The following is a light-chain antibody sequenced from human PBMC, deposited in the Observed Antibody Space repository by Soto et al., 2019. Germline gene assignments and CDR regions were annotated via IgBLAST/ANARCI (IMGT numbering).Light chain of an antibody. CDR3: QQFGTSLPIT. Sequence: LTISPGTLSLSTGERATLSCRAIQSVSRSYLAWYQQKPGQAPRLLIYASSSRATGIPDRFSGSGSGTDFTLTISRLESGDFAVYYCQQFGTSLPITFGQGTRLEIK. CDR2: ASS. J-gene: IGKJ5*01. CDR1: QSVSRSY. V-gene: IGKV3-20*01.